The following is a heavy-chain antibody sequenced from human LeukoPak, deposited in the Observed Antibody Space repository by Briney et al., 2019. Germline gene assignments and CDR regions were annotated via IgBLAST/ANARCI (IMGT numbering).Heavy chain of an antibody. CDR3: AIRYSGSYNDY. CDR1: GYSFTNQW. D-gene: IGHD1-26*01. Sequence: ESLKISCKGSGYSFTNQWIGWVRQMPGKGLEWMGIIYPADSDTRYRPSFQGQVTISVDKSISTAYLQWSGLKASDTAMYYCAIRYSGSYNDYWGQGTLVTVSS. CDR2: IYPADSDT. J-gene: IGHJ4*02. V-gene: IGHV5-51*01.